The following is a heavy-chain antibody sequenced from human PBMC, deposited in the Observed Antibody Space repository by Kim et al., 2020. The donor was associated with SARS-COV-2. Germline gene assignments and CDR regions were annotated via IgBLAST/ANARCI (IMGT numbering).Heavy chain of an antibody. V-gene: IGHV3-21*01. D-gene: IGHD6-13*01. Sequence: GGSLRLSCAASGFTFSSYSMNWVRQAPGKGLEWVSSISSSSSYIYYADSVKGRFTISRDNAKNTLYLQMNSLRAEDTAVYYCARDEVSSSWYKTGYYYYYYGMDVWGQGTPVTVSS. CDR3: ARDEVSSSWYKTGYYYYYYGMDV. CDR1: GFTFSSYS. J-gene: IGHJ6*02. CDR2: ISSSSSYI.